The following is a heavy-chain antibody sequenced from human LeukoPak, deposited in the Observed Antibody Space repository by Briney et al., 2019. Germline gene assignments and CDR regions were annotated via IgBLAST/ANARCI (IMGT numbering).Heavy chain of an antibody. CDR2: ISSSSSYI. CDR3: ARGPGGYCSGGSCYSVYYFDY. Sequence: GGSLRLSCAASGFSSTSYSMNWVRQAPGEGLEWVSSISSSSSYIYYADSVKGRFTICRDNAKNSLYLQMNSLRAEDTAVYYCARGPGGYCSGGSCYSVYYFDYWGQGTLVTVSS. J-gene: IGHJ4*02. D-gene: IGHD2-15*01. CDR1: GFSSTSYS. V-gene: IGHV3-21*01.